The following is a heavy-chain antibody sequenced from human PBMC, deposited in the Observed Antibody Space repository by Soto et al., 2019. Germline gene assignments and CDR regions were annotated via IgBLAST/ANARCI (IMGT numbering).Heavy chain of an antibody. V-gene: IGHV5-10-1*01. CDR1: GYSFTSYW. J-gene: IGHJ6*02. CDR2: IDPSDSYT. D-gene: IGHD3-3*01. Sequence: GESLKISCKGSGYSFTSYWISWVRQMPGKGLEWMGRIDPSDSYTNYSPSFQGHVTISADKSISTAYLQWSSLKASDTAMYYCARRGDFWGGSPPMDVWGQGTTVTVSS. CDR3: ARRGDFWGGSPPMDV.